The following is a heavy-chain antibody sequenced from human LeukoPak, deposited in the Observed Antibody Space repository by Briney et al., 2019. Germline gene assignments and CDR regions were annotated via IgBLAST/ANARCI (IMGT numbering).Heavy chain of an antibody. J-gene: IGHJ6*02. CDR3: ARHLNDRSGYYPMDV. Sequence: SETLSLTCTVSGGSLSGYYWSWIRQPPGKGLEWIGYIYYSGITNYNPSLKSRVTISVDTSKNQFSLNLSSVTAADTAVYYCARHLNDRSGYYPMDVWGQGTTVTVSS. CDR1: GGSLSGYY. V-gene: IGHV4-59*08. CDR2: IYYSGIT. D-gene: IGHD3-22*01.